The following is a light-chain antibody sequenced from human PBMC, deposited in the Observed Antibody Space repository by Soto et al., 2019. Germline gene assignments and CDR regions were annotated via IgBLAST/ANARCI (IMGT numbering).Light chain of an antibody. J-gene: IGKJ1*01. CDR3: QQYGGSPRT. V-gene: IGKV3-20*01. CDR1: QSVSNSY. CDR2: GSS. Sequence: EIVLTQSPGTLSLSPGERATLSCRDSQSVSNSYLAWYQQKPGQAPRLLIYGSSSRATGIPDRFSGSGSGTDFTLTISRLEPEDFAVYYCQQYGGSPRTFGQGTKVDIK.